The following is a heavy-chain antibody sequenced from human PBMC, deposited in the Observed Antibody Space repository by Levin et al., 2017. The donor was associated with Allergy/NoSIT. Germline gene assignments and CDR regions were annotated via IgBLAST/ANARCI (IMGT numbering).Heavy chain of an antibody. CDR1: GFTFSSYS. CDR2: ISSSSSYI. Sequence: GESLKISCAASGFTFSSYSMNWVRQAPGKGLEWVSSISSSSSYIYYADSVKGRFTISRDNAKNSLYLQMNSLRAEDTAVYYCARTKKVVVAARSYYGMDVWGQGTTVTVSS. CDR3: ARTKKVVVAARSYYGMDV. V-gene: IGHV3-21*01. J-gene: IGHJ6*02. D-gene: IGHD2-15*01.